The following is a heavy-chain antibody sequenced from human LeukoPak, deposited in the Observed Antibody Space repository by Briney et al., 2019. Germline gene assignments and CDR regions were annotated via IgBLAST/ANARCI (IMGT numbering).Heavy chain of an antibody. J-gene: IGHJ5*02. CDR3: ATLLVPAAMPDDWFDP. CDR2: FDPEDGEA. V-gene: IGHV1-24*01. CDR1: GYTLTELS. Sequence: GASVKVSCKVSGYTLTELSKHWVRQAPGKGLEWMGGFDPEDGEAIYAQKFQGRVTMTEDTSTDTAYMELSSLRSEDTAVYYCATLLVPAAMPDDWFDPWGQGTLVIVSS. D-gene: IGHD2-2*01.